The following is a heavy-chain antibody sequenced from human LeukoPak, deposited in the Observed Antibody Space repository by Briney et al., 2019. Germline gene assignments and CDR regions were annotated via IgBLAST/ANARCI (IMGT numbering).Heavy chain of an antibody. CDR3: ARSRVSMHFGDY. CDR1: GYSFTNYW. Sequence: RGESLKISCKGSGYSFTNYWIAWVRQMPGKGPEWMGTIYPGDSDTKYSPSFRGQVTISADKSTTTAYLQWNSLKASDTAMYYCARSRVSMHFGDYWGQGSLVTVSS. J-gene: IGHJ4*02. CDR2: IYPGDSDT. D-gene: IGHD2-21*01. V-gene: IGHV5-51*01.